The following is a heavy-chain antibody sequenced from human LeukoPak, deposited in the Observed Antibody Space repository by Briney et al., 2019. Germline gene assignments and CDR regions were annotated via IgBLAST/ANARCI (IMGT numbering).Heavy chain of an antibody. J-gene: IGHJ4*02. V-gene: IGHV3-21*01. D-gene: IGHD3-9*01. Sequence: GGSLRLSCAASGFTFSSYSMNWVRQAPGKGLEWVSSISSSSSYIYYADSVKGRFTISRDNAKNSLYLQMNSLRAEDTAVYYCARGYFDWHFFDYWGQGTLVTVSS. CDR1: GFTFSSYS. CDR2: ISSSSSYI. CDR3: ARGYFDWHFFDY.